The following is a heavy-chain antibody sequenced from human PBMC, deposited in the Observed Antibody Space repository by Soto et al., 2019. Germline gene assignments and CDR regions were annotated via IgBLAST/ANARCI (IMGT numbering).Heavy chain of an antibody. D-gene: IGHD1-7*01. CDR2: IIPIFGTA. Sequence: SVKVSCKASGGTFSSYAISCVRQAPGQGLEWMGGIIPIFGTANYAQKFQGRVTITADKSTSTAYMELSSLRSEDTAVYYCARAYLSPNFWNYWFDPWGQGTLVTVSS. CDR3: ARAYLSPNFWNYWFDP. J-gene: IGHJ5*02. V-gene: IGHV1-69*06. CDR1: GGTFSSYA.